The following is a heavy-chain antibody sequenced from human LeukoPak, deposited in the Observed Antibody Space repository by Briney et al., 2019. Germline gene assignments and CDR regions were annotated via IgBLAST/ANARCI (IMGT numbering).Heavy chain of an antibody. Sequence: KPGESLKISCETSGYSFTSYWIGWVRQMPGKGLEWMGIIYPGDSDTRYSPSFQGQVTISADKSISTAYLQWSSLKASDTAMYYCGLHYYGSGSYLPFDYWGQGTLVTVSS. CDR3: GLHYYGSGSYLPFDY. V-gene: IGHV5-51*03. CDR2: IYPGDSDT. D-gene: IGHD3-10*01. CDR1: GYSFTSYW. J-gene: IGHJ4*02.